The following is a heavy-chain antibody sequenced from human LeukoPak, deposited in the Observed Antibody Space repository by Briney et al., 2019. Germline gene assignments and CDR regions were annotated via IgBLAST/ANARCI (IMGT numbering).Heavy chain of an antibody. CDR1: GGSIRSTSYY. CDR2: IYCSGST. V-gene: IGHV4-39*07. Sequence: SETLSLTCTVSGGSIRSTSYYWGWIRQPPGKGLEWIGSIYCSGSTYYNPSLKSRVTISVDTSKNQFSLKLSSVTAADTAVYYCARDLYSSRTNDAFVIWGQGTMVTVSS. J-gene: IGHJ3*02. D-gene: IGHD6-13*01. CDR3: ARDLYSSRTNDAFVI.